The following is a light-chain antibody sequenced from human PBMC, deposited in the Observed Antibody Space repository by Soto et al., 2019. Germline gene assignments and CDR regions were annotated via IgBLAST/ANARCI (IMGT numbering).Light chain of an antibody. J-gene: IGLJ2*01. CDR3: TSFRSSTTVV. Sequence: QSALTQPASVSGSLGQSITISCTGTSSDVGGYNYVSWYQHHPGKDPKVVIFEVTKRPSGVSSRFSGSKSGNTASLTVSGLQDEDAGYYYCTSFRSSTTVVFGGGTKLTVL. V-gene: IGLV2-14*01. CDR1: SSDVGGYNY. CDR2: EVT.